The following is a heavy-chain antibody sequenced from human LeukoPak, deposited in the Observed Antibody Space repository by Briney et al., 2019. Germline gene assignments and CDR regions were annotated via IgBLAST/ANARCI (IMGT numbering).Heavy chain of an antibody. CDR1: GGSISNTNYY. CDR2: FYYTGAT. D-gene: IGHD3-10*01. CDR3: VREDYYGSGSYLYGVAV. V-gene: IGHV4-39*02. Sequence: PSETLSLTCSVSGGSISNTNYYWGWIRQPSGRGLGWFGRFYYTGATYYNPSLRSRITISVDTSNNHFSLKLNSVNATDTSIYYCVREDYYGSGSYLYGVAVWGQGTTVTVSS. J-gene: IGHJ6*02.